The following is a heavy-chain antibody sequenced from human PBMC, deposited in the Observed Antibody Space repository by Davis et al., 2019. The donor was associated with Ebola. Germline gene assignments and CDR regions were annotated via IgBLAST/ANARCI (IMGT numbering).Heavy chain of an antibody. CDR2: VYYSGST. D-gene: IGHD3-22*01. CDR3: ARGLPTYYYDSSDYYSSLSYFDY. Sequence: SETLSLTCTVSGGSINSFYWSWIRQSPGRGLEWIGYVYYSGSTNYNPSLKSRVTISVDTSKNQFSLKLSSVTAADTAVYYCARGLPTYYYDSSDYYSSLSYFDYWGQGTLVTVSS. J-gene: IGHJ4*02. CDR1: GGSINSFY. V-gene: IGHV4-59*01.